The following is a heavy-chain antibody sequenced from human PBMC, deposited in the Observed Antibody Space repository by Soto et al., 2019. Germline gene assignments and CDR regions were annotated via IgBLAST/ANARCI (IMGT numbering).Heavy chain of an antibody. D-gene: IGHD3-10*01. CDR2: IYYSGST. CDR3: ARVRAKAFGKYYFDY. Sequence: SETLSLTCTVSGGSISSYYWSWIRQPPGKGLEWIGYIYYSGSTYYNPSLKSRVTISVDTSKNQFSLKLSSVTAADTAVYYCARVRAKAFGKYYFDYWGQGTLVTVSS. V-gene: IGHV4-59*12. J-gene: IGHJ4*02. CDR1: GGSISSYY.